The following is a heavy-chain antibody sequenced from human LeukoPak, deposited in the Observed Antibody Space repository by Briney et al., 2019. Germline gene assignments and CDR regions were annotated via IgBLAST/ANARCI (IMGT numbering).Heavy chain of an antibody. D-gene: IGHD3-10*01. V-gene: IGHV3-7*01. CDR3: ARGGQAGTGDL. CDR2: IKQDGSET. J-gene: IGHJ5*02. CDR1: GFTVSSNY. Sequence: GGSLRLSCAASGFTVSSNYMTWVRQSPGKGLEWVANIKQDGSETYHVDSVKGRFTISRDNAKDSLYLEMNSLRAEDTAVYYCARGGQAGTGDLWGQGTLVTVSS.